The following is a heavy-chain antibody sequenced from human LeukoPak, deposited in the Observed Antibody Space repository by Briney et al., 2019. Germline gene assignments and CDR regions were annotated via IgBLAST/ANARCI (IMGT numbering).Heavy chain of an antibody. Sequence: ASVKVSCKASGGTFISYAISWVRQAPGQGLEWMGRIIPIFGTANYAQKFQGRVTITTDESTSTAYMELSSLRSEDTAVYYCARGKYYGSELREFDYWGQGTLVTVSS. CDR1: GGTFISYA. J-gene: IGHJ4*02. CDR3: ARGKYYGSELREFDY. D-gene: IGHD3-10*01. CDR2: IIPIFGTA. V-gene: IGHV1-69*05.